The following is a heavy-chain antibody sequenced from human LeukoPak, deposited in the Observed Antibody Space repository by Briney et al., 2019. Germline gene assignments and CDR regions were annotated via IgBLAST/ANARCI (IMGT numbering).Heavy chain of an antibody. Sequence: GGSLRLSCAGSGFVFSDFYINWIRHSPGKGLEWLAYISPDGSYTTYGDSVKGRFVISSDNAKNSVSLQMNSLRVEDTAVYFCASDQVSGVFDYWGQGARVTVS. CDR1: GFVFSDFY. CDR3: ASDQVSGVFDY. CDR2: ISPDGSYT. J-gene: IGHJ4*02. V-gene: IGHV3-11*05. D-gene: IGHD5/OR15-5a*01.